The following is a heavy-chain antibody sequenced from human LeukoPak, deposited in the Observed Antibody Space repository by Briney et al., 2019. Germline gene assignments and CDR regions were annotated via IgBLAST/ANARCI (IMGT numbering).Heavy chain of an antibody. V-gene: IGHV4-31*03. CDR2: IYYNGST. CDR3: ARRPGIFDI. Sequence: SQTLSLTCSVSGGSISSGGYYWSWIRQHPGKGLEWIGYIYYNGSTFYNPSHKSRVTISLDTSKNQFSLKLRSVTAADTAVFYCARRPGIFDIWGQGTMVTVSS. J-gene: IGHJ3*02. CDR1: GGSISSGGYY. D-gene: IGHD6-13*01.